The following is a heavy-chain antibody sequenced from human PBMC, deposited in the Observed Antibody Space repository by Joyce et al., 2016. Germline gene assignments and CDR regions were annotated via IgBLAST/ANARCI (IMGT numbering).Heavy chain of an antibody. CDR2: IWYDGSNK. CDR1: GFTFSDYG. CDR3: ARGRCGSVACYKPYYYSGMDV. D-gene: IGHD3-16*01. V-gene: IGHV3-33*01. Sequence: QVHLVESGGGVVQPGRSLRLSCVASGFTFSDYGLHWVRQAPGKGLELVAVIWYDGSNKYYGDSVKGRFSISRDDSKNTLHLQMNSLRVEDTAMYYCARGRCGSVACYKPYYYSGMDVWGQGTTVTVS. J-gene: IGHJ6*02.